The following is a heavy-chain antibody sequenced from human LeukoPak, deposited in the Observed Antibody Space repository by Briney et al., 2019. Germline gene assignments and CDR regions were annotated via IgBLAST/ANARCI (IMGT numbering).Heavy chain of an antibody. V-gene: IGHV3-66*01. CDR1: GFTVSSNH. Sequence: GGSLRLSCAASGFTVSSNHMTWVRQAPGKGLEWVSVIYSGGGTDYADSVKGRFTISRDNSKNTLYLQMTSLRAEDTAVYYCGRSLAARLGSGNWGQGTPVTVSS. CDR3: GRSLAARLGSGN. D-gene: IGHD6-6*01. CDR2: IYSGGGT. J-gene: IGHJ4*02.